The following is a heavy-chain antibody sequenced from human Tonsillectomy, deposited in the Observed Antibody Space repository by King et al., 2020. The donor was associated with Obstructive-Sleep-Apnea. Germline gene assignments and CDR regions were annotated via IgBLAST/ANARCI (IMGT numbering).Heavy chain of an antibody. CDR1: GYTLSELS. CDR3: ATGSRMITFGGVVVPDGFDI. D-gene: IGHD3-16*02. J-gene: IGHJ3*02. CDR2: FDPEDGET. V-gene: IGHV1-24*01. Sequence: VQLVQSGAEVKKPGASVKFSCKVSGYTLSELSMHWVRQAPGKGLELMEGFDPEDGETIYAQKFQVRVTMTEDTSTDTAYMELSSRRSEDTAVYYCATGSRMITFGGVVVPDGFDIWGQGTMVIVSS.